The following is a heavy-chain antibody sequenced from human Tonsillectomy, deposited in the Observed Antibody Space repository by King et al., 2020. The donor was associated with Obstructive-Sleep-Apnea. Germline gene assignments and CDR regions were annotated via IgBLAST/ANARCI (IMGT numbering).Heavy chain of an antibody. CDR1: GGSISSSSYY. V-gene: IGHV4-39*07. Sequence: LQLQESGPGLVKPSETLSLTCTVSGGSISSSSYYWGWIRQPPGKGLEWIGSIYYSGSTYYNPSLKSRVTISVDTSKNQFSLKLSSETAADTAVYYCAREDSVWGSYRYTYFDYWGQGTLVTVSS. CDR2: IYYSGST. D-gene: IGHD3-16*02. CDR3: AREDSVWGSYRYTYFDY. J-gene: IGHJ4*02.